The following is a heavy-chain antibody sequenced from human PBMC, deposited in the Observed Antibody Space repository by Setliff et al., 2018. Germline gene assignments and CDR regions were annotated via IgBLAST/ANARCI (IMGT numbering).Heavy chain of an antibody. V-gene: IGHV3-7*01. CDR2: IKQDGSET. D-gene: IGHD1-1*01. CDR1: GFTFSSYW. J-gene: IGHJ4*02. CDR3: ARGTGTLDY. Sequence: GALRLSCAASGFTFSSYWMTWVRQAPGKGLEWVANIKQDGSETYYVDSVKGRFTISRENAKNSLYLQMNSLRAEDTALYYCARGTGTLDYWGQGTLVTVSS.